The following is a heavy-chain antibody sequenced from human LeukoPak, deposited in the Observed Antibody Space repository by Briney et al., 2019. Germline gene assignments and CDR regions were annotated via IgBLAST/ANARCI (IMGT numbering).Heavy chain of an antibody. Sequence: PSETLSLTCTVSGGSISSYYWSWIRQPPGKGLEWVGYIYYSGSTNYNPSLKSRVTISVDTSKNQFSLKLSSVTAADTAVYYCALPPQGGIAAAGIDYWGQGTLVTVSS. D-gene: IGHD6-13*01. CDR1: GGSISSYY. J-gene: IGHJ4*02. CDR3: ALPPQGGIAAAGIDY. CDR2: IYYSGST. V-gene: IGHV4-59*13.